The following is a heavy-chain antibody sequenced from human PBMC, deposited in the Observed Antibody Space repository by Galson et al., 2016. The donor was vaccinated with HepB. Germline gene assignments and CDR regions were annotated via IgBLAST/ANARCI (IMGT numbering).Heavy chain of an antibody. CDR2: ISGSGEST. CDR1: GFNFDNYA. Sequence: SLRLSCAASGFNFDNYAMGWVRQAPGKGLEWVSSISGSGESTFYTDSVRGRFTVSRDKSKNTLYLHMIGLRAEDTALYYCAKDRSVVVIPYFDSWGQGTLVSVS. CDR3: AKDRSVVVIPYFDS. V-gene: IGHV3-23*01. D-gene: IGHD2-21*01. J-gene: IGHJ4*02.